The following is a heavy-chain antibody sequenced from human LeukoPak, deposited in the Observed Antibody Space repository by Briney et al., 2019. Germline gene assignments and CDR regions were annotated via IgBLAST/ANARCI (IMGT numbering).Heavy chain of an antibody. V-gene: IGHV3-20*04. CDR2: IRGDAGST. CDR1: GFTFDAFG. Sequence: GGSLRLSCAASGFTFDAFGMTWVRQAPGKGLEWVSAIRGDAGSTGYADSVKGRFTISRDNAKNSLYLQMNSLRVEDTGLYYCARVWAWGSGNYFDNWGQGTLVTVSS. J-gene: IGHJ4*02. CDR3: ARVWAWGSGNYFDN. D-gene: IGHD7-27*01.